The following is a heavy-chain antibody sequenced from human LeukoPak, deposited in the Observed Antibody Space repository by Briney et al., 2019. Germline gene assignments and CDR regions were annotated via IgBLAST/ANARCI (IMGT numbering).Heavy chain of an antibody. V-gene: IGHV1-18*01. J-gene: IGHJ5*02. D-gene: IGHD3-10*01. CDR3: TREDQTPYGSGSYSQLFGFDP. CDR2: IGTHTGNR. Sequence: ASVKVSCKASGYTFTKYGVSWVRQAPGQGLEWMGWIGTHTGNRNYVKKFQGRVTLTTETSTSTAYMELKSLRSDDTAVYYCTREDQTPYGSGSYSQLFGFDPWGQGTLVTVSS. CDR1: GYTFTKYG.